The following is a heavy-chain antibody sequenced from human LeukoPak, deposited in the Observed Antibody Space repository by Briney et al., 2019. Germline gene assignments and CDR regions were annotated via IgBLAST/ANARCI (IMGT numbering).Heavy chain of an antibody. D-gene: IGHD2-2*01. CDR3: ARLCSTTSCYGRFGMDV. Sequence: GASVKVSCKASGYTFTSYGISWVRQAPGQGLEWVGWISAYNGNTNYAQKLQGRVTMTTDTSTTTAYMELRSLRSDDTAVYYCARLCSTTSCYGRFGMDVWGKGTTVTVSS. J-gene: IGHJ6*04. CDR2: ISAYNGNT. CDR1: GYTFTSYG. V-gene: IGHV1-18*04.